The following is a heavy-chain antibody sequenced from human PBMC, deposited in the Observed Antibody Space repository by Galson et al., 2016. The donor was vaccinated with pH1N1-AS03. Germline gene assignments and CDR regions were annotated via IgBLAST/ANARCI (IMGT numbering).Heavy chain of an antibody. D-gene: IGHD6-13*01. J-gene: IGHJ3*02. V-gene: IGHV3-30-3*01. CDR2: MSYDGTTT. CDR1: GFIFTHYS. Sequence: SLRLSCAASGFIFTHYSMHWVRQAPGKGLEWVAVMSYDGTTTYYADSVKGRFTISRDNSKNTLYLQMNSLRTEDTALYYCAREEGGFGSNWLQTDAFDIWGRGTMVTVSS. CDR3: AREEGGFGSNWLQTDAFDI.